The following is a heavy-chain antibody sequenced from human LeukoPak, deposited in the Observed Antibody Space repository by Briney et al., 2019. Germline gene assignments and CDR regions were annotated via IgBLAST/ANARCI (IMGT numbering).Heavy chain of an antibody. Sequence: PSETLSLTCTVSGGSISSSTYYWGRIRRPPGKGLEWIGSIYYSGSTYYNPSLKSRVTVSVDTFKNQFSLKLSSVTAADTAVYYCVRGSTLRHYQYWGQGTLVTVSS. CDR1: GGSISSSTYY. CDR3: VRGSTLRHYQY. J-gene: IGHJ4*02. CDR2: IYYSGST. V-gene: IGHV4-39*01. D-gene: IGHD3-16*01.